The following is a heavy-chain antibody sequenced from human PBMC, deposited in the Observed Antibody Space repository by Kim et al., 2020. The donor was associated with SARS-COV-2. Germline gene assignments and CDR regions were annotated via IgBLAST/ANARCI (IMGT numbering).Heavy chain of an antibody. CDR2: IYYSGST. CDR1: GGSISSYY. D-gene: IGHD3-3*01. CDR3: ARGRSIFGVVTAPFDP. J-gene: IGHJ5*02. Sequence: SETLSLTCTVSGGSISSYYWSWIRQPPGKGLEWIGYIYYSGSTNYNPSLKSRVTISVDTSKNQFSLKLSSVTAADTAVYYCARGRSIFGVVTAPFDPCG. V-gene: IGHV4-59*13.